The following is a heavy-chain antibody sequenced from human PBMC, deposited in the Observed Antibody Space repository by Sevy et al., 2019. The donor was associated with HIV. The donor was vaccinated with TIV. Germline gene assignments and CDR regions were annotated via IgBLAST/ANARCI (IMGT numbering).Heavy chain of an antibody. V-gene: IGHV4-39*01. J-gene: IGHJ5*02. CDR2: IYYSGST. D-gene: IGHD3-22*01. CDR3: ALYYYDSSGYYNWFDP. CDR1: GGSISSSSYY. Sequence: SETLSLTCTVSGGSISSSSYYRGWIRQPPGKGLEWIGSIYYSGSTYYNPSLKSRVTISVDTSKNQFSLKLSSVTAADTAVYYCALYYYDSSGYYNWFDPWGQGTLVTVSS.